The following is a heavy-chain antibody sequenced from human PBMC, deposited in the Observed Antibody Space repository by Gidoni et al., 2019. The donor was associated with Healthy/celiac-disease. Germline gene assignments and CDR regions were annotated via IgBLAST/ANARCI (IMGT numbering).Heavy chain of an antibody. CDR1: GSTFPGYD. CDR2: INSNSGGT. CDR3: AREGDYDLWSGWDY. V-gene: IGHV1-2*06. D-gene: IGHD3-3*01. J-gene: IGHJ4*02. Sequence: VQLVQSGAEVKKPGASVKVSCQASGSTFPGYDMHWVRQAPGQGLEWMGRINSNSGGTNYAKKFHGRVTMTRDTSVSTADMELSRLRSDDTAVYYCAREGDYDLWSGWDYWGQGTLVTVSS.